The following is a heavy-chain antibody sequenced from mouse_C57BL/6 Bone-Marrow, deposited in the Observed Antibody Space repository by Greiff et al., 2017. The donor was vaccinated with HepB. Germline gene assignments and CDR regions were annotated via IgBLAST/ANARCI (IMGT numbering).Heavy chain of an antibody. CDR3: ARDRKDDPAWFAY. CDR1: GFTFSSYA. Sequence: EVKLVESGGGLVKPGGSLKLSCAASGFTFSSYAMSWVRQTPEKRLEWVATISDGGSYTYYPDNVKGRFTISRDNAKNNLYLQMSHLKSEDTAMYYCARDRKDDPAWFAYWGQGTLVTVSA. CDR2: ISDGGSYT. V-gene: IGHV5-4*01. J-gene: IGHJ3*01.